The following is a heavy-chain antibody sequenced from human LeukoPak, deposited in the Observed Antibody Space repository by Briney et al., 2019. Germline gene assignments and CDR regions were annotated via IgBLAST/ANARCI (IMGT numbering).Heavy chain of an antibody. D-gene: IGHD5-12*01. CDR3: ATTLDSGWPVDY. CDR1: GFTFSRHG. V-gene: IGHV3-21*01. J-gene: IGHJ4*02. Sequence: KSGGSLRLSCAASGFTFSRHGMNWVRQAPGKGLEWISSISSGSIYAHYSDSVEGRFSISRDDANSFLYLQMSSLRAEDAAVYYCATTLDSGWPVDYWGQGTLVTVSS. CDR2: ISSGSIYA.